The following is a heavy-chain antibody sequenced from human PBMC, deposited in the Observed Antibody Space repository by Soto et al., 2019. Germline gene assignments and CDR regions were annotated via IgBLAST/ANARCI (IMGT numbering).Heavy chain of an antibody. CDR1: GFPFSSDV. J-gene: IGHJ4*02. Sequence: GGSLRLSCAASGFPFSSDVMSWVRQAPGKGLEWVSGISGGGSNTFYADYVKGRFTISRDNSKNTLLLQMNSLGAEDTAVYYCAKDSNKYSSSLRGRYFDYWGQGIGVTVSS. V-gene: IGHV3-23*01. D-gene: IGHD4-4*01. CDR3: AKDSNKYSSSLRGRYFDY. CDR2: ISGGGSNT.